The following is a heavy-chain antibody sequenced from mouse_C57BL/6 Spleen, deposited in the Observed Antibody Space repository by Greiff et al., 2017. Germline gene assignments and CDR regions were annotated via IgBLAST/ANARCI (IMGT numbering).Heavy chain of an antibody. V-gene: IGHV5-9-1*02. J-gene: IGHJ3*01. Sequence: EVKLMESGEGLVKPGGSLKLSCAASGFTFSSYAMSWVRQTPEKRLEWIAYFSSGGDYIYYADTVKGRFTISRDNARNTLYLQMSSLKSEDTAMYYCTSDRDYCPFAYWGQGTLVTVSA. CDR3: TSDRDYCPFAY. D-gene: IGHD1-1*01. CDR1: GFTFSSYA. CDR2: FSSGGDYI.